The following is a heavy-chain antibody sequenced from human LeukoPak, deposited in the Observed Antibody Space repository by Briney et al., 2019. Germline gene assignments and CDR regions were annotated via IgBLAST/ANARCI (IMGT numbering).Heavy chain of an antibody. D-gene: IGHD3-9*01. CDR3: ARDSPGGYFDWLLVEYYYGMDV. V-gene: IGHV3-30*04. CDR1: GFTFSSYA. CDR2: ISYDGSNK. Sequence: GRSLRLSCAASGFTFSSYAMHWVRQAPGKGLEWVAVISYDGSNKYYADSVKGRFTISRDNSKNTLYLQMNGLRAEDTAVYYCARDSPGGYFDWLLVEYYYGMDVWGQGTTVTVSS. J-gene: IGHJ6*02.